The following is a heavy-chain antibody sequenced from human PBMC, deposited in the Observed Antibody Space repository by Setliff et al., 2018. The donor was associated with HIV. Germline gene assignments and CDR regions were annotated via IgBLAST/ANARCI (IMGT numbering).Heavy chain of an antibody. Sequence: TPSETLSLTCTVSNGSISSVNHYWSWIRQHPGKGLEWIGYIFYRGSTYYNPSLKSRVSLSIDTSKNYFSLKLTSVTAADTAMYFCARAGHYDFLGGFSAQPLDPWGRGILVTVSS. J-gene: IGHJ5*02. CDR2: IFYRGST. CDR3: ARAGHYDFLGGFSAQPLDP. D-gene: IGHD3-3*01. CDR1: NGSISSVNHY. V-gene: IGHV4-31*03.